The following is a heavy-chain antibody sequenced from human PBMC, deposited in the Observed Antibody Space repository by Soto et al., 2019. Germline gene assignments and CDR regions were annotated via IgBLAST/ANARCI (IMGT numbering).Heavy chain of an antibody. CDR1: AFTLSSYW. J-gene: IGHJ3*02. CDR3: ARDYEFGFDI. CDR2: IKPDGSEK. V-gene: IGHV3-7*01. D-gene: IGHD3-22*01. Sequence: EVQLVESGGGLVQPGGSLRLSCEASAFTLSSYWMSWVRQAPGKGLEWVANIKPDGSEKYYVDSVKGRFTISRDNTKNSLYLQMSTLRPEDRAIYYCARDYEFGFDIWGQGTLVTVSS.